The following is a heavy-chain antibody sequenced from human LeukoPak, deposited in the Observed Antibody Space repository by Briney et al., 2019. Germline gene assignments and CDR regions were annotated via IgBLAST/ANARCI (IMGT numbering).Heavy chain of an antibody. J-gene: IGHJ4*02. D-gene: IGHD1-26*01. CDR3: ARDEGLVGEGDFDY. V-gene: IGHV3-9*01. CDR2: ISWNSGSI. Sequence: GRSLRLSCAASGFTFDDYAMHWVRQAPGKGLEWVSGISWNSGSIGYADSVKGRFTISRDNAKNSLYLQMNSLRAEDTAVYYCARDEGLVGEGDFDYWGQGTLVTVSS. CDR1: GFTFDDYA.